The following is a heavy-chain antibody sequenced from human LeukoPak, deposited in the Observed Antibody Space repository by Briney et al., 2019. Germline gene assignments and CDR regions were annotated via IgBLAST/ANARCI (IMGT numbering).Heavy chain of an antibody. J-gene: IGHJ4*02. Sequence: GGSLRLSCAASGFTFSDYWMSWVRQAPGKGLEWVANIKPDGSEKYYVDSVKGRFTISRGNAQDSLYLRMNSLKTEDTALYYCARGGSTAIPFDYWGQGTLVTVSS. V-gene: IGHV3-7*04. CDR2: IKPDGSEK. CDR1: GFTFSDYW. CDR3: ARGGSTAIPFDY. D-gene: IGHD5-18*01.